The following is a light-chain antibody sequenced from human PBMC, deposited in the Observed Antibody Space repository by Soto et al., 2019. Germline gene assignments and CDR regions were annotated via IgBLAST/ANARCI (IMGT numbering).Light chain of an antibody. CDR1: QSITIH. CDR3: QQGHSSPLT. J-gene: IGKJ4*01. CDR2: AAS. V-gene: IGKV1-39*01. Sequence: GDRVPITCRASQSITIHLPWYQHKPGKAPKLLIYAASSLQTGVPSRFSGSGSGTDFTLTINSLQPEDFATYYCQQGHSSPLTFGGGTKVEVK.